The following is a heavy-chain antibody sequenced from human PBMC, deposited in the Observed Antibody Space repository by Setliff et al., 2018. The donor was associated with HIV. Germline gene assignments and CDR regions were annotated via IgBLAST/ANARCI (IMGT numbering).Heavy chain of an antibody. V-gene: IGHV3-66*01. CDR1: GFTVSSNY. J-gene: IGHJ4*02. Sequence: PGGSLRLSCVASGFTVSSNYMSWVRQAPGKGLEWVSIIYSGGNTYYADSVKGRFTISRDSSKNTLYLQMNSLRAEDTAVYYCAKEVVDYYDSSGYLGLDYWGQGTLVTV. D-gene: IGHD3-22*01. CDR3: AKEVVDYYDSSGYLGLDY. CDR2: IYSGGNT.